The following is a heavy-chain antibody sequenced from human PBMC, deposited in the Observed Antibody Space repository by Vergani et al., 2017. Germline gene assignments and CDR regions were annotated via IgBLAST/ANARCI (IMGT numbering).Heavy chain of an antibody. CDR3: ARDITMVRGPNEGGFDY. CDR2: IKQDGSEK. D-gene: IGHD3-10*01. V-gene: IGHV3-7*01. J-gene: IGHJ4*02. Sequence: EVQLVESGGGLVQPGGSLSLSCAASGFTFSSYWMSWVRQAPGKGLEWVANIKQDGSEKYSVDSVKGRFTISRDNAKNSLYLQMNSLRAEDTAVYYCARDITMVRGPNEGGFDYWGQGTLVTVSS. CDR1: GFTFSSYW.